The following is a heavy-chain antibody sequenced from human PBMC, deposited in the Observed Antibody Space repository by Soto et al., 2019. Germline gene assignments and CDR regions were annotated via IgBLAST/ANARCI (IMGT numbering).Heavy chain of an antibody. CDR3: ARHETLHGDYDY. J-gene: IGHJ4*02. Sequence: SETLSLTCTVSGGSISSYYWSWIRQPPGKGLEWIGYIYYSVSTNYNPSLKSRVTISVDTSKNQFSLKLSSVTAADTAVYYCARHETLHGDYDYGGQGTLVTVSS. V-gene: IGHV4-59*08. CDR2: IYYSVST. D-gene: IGHD4-17*01. CDR1: GGSISSYY.